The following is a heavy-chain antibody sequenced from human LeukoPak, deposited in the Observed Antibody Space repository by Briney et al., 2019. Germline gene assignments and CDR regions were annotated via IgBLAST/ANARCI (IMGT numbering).Heavy chain of an antibody. D-gene: IGHD3-10*01. J-gene: IGHJ4*02. V-gene: IGHV4-4*07. CDR2: IYTSGST. Sequence: SETLSLTCTVSGGSISSYYWSWIRQPAGKGLEWIGRIYTSGSTNYNPSLKSRVTMSVDTSKNQFSLKLSSVTAADTAVYYCARDGSRGVTTLVFDYWGQGTLVTVSS. CDR1: GGSISSYY. CDR3: ARDGSRGVTTLVFDY.